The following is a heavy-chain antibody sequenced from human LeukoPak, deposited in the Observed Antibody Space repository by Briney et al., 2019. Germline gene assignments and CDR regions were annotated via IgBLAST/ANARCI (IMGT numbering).Heavy chain of an antibody. CDR1: GFTFSDYY. J-gene: IGHJ4*02. CDR3: ARLWNYDY. V-gene: IGHV3-11*01. CDR2: ISSTSSTI. D-gene: IGHD1-1*01. Sequence: SGGSLRLSCAASGFTFSDYYMSWLRQAPGKGLELVSYISSTSSTIFYADSVKGRFTISRDNAKNSLYLQMNSLRTEDTALYFCARLWNYDYWGQGTLVTVSS.